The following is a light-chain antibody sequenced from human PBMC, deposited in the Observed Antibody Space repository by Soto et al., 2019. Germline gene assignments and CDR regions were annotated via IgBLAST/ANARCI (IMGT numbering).Light chain of an antibody. CDR1: QDISNY. V-gene: IGKV1-33*01. J-gene: IGKJ5*01. Sequence: DIQMTQSPSSLSASVVDIVTIACQASQDISNYLNWYQQKLGKAPKLLIYDASNLETGVPSRFSGSGSGTDFTFTISSLQTEDIATYYCQQYSHLITFGQGTRLEIK. CDR2: DAS. CDR3: QQYSHLIT.